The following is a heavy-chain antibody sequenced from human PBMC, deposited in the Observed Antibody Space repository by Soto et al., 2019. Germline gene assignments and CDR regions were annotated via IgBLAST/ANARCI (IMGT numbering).Heavy chain of an antibody. CDR2: ISAYNGNT. J-gene: IGHJ5*02. D-gene: IGHD6-13*01. CDR3: ARLYSSSWYVSNWFDP. Sequence: GASVKVSCKASGYTFTSYGISWVRQAPGQGLEWMGWISAYNGNTNYAQKLQGRVTMTTDTSTSTAYMELRSLRSDDTAVYYCARLYSSSWYVSNWFDPWGQGTLVTVSS. V-gene: IGHV1-18*01. CDR1: GYTFTSYG.